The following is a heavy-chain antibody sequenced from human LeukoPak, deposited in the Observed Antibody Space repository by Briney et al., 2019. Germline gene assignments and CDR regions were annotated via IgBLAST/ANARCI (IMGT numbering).Heavy chain of an antibody. Sequence: SETLSLTCTVSGGSISSSSYYWGWIRQPPGKGLEWIGSIYYSGSTYYNPSLKSRVTISVDTSKNQFSLKLSSVTAADTAVYYCARVGYYDSSGGVDYWGQGTLVTVSS. D-gene: IGHD3-22*01. CDR2: IYYSGST. CDR3: ARVGYYDSSGGVDY. V-gene: IGHV4-39*01. J-gene: IGHJ4*02. CDR1: GGSISSSSYY.